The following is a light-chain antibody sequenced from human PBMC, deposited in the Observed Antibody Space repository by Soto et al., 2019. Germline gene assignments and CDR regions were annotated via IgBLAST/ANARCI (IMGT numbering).Light chain of an antibody. V-gene: IGLV2-14*01. CDR2: EVS. CDR3: SSYTSSSTLV. Sequence: QSALTQPASVSGSPGQSITISCTGTSSDVGGYNYVSWYQQHPGKPPKLMIYEVSNRPSGVSNRFSGSKSGNTASLTISGLQDEDEADYYCSSYTSSSTLVFGTGTKLTVL. CDR1: SSDVGGYNY. J-gene: IGLJ1*01.